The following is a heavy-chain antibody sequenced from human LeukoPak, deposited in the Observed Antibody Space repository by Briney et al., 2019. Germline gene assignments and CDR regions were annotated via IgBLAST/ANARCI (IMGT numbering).Heavy chain of an antibody. Sequence: PGGSLRLSCAASGFTFSSYGMSWVRQAPDKGLEWVAVSTYGGRKSYCVDSVKGRFTISRDTSQNTLYLQMNSLRPEGTGLYYCVKEASSGLYRTADFWGQGTLVTVSS. V-gene: IGHV3-30*18. CDR1: GFTFSSYG. J-gene: IGHJ4*02. CDR2: STYGGRKS. CDR3: VKEASSGLYRTADF. D-gene: IGHD6-19*01.